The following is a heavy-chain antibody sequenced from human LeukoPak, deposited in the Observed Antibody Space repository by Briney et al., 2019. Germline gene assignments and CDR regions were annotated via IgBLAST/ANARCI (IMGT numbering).Heavy chain of an antibody. CDR1: GFTFSSYS. CDR3: ARLACSTSCYEIDY. J-gene: IGHJ4*02. Sequence: GGSLRLSCAASGFTFSSYSVTWVRQAPGKGLEWVSSISSGSGYIYYSDSVKGRFTISRDNAKNSLYLQMSSLRAEDTAVYYCARLACSTSCYEIDYWGQGTLVTVSS. D-gene: IGHD2-2*01. V-gene: IGHV3-21*01. CDR2: ISSGSGYI.